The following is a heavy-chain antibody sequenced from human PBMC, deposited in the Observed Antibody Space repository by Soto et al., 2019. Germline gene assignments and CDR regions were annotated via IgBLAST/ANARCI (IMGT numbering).Heavy chain of an antibody. D-gene: IGHD3-9*01. V-gene: IGHV4-59*01. CDR1: GGSISSYY. Sequence: SGTLSLTCTVSGGSISSYYWSWIRQPPGKGLEWIGYIYYSGSTNYNPSLKSRVTISVDTSKNQFSLKLSSVTAADTAVYYCARMNFDILTGYYMFDYWGQGTLVTVSS. CDR2: IYYSGST. J-gene: IGHJ4*02. CDR3: ARMNFDILTGYYMFDY.